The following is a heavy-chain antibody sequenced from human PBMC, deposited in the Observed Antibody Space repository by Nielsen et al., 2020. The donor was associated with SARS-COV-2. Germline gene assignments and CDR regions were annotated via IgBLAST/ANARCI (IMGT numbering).Heavy chain of an antibody. CDR2: INTSTGKP. D-gene: IGHD3-10*01. CDR3: ARENSGPGGTASYGMDV. CDR1: GYRFTRYA. J-gene: IGHJ6*02. V-gene: IGHV7-4-1*02. Sequence: ASVKVSCKASGYRFTRYALNWVRQAPGQGLEWMGWINTSTGKPTYAQAFTGRFVFSSDTAVSTASLQISTLRAEDAAVYYCARENSGPGGTASYGMDVWGQGTTVTVSS.